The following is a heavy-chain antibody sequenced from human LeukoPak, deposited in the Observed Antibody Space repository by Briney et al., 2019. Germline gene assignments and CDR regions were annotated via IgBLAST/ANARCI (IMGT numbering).Heavy chain of an antibody. CDR1: GGSISNDY. J-gene: IGHJ5*01. D-gene: IGHD1-1*01. V-gene: IGHV4-59*01. Sequence: SETLSLTCSVSGGSISNDYWSWIRLPPGKGLEWIGYIYYSGSANYNPSLSNRVTISVDTSKNQFSLRLSSVTAADTAAYYCARDRTGNNWFYPWGQGTLVTVSS. CDR2: IYYSGSA. CDR3: ARDRTGNNWFYP.